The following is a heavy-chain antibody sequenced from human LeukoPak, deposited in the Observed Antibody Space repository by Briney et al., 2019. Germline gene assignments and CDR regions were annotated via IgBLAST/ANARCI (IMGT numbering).Heavy chain of an antibody. J-gene: IGHJ6*02. CDR1: GGSISSSTYT. Sequence: SETLSLTCTVSGGSISSSTYTSGWIRQPPGKGLEWIGGISYSETTYYNPSLKSRVTISVDTSKSQFSLKLSSVTAADTAVYYCARHRYGSGSFCYYGMDVWGQGTTVTVSS. CDR2: ISYSETT. V-gene: IGHV4-39*01. CDR3: ARHRYGSGSFCYYGMDV. D-gene: IGHD3-10*01.